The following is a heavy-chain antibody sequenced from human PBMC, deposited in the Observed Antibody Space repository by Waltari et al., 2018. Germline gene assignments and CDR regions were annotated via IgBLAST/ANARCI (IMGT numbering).Heavy chain of an antibody. J-gene: IGHJ5*01. D-gene: IGHD1-1*01. CDR2: FYPSDSDP. CDR3: ARGTPPDS. CDR1: GYNFATYW. Sequence: EVQLVQSGAEVKKSGESLKISCQASGYNFATYWIGWGRQMPGKGLEWVAIFYPSDSDPRYTPSFEGRVTISADKSLNTAYLQWNTLRASDSAMYFCARGTPPDSWGHGTPLTVSS. V-gene: IGHV5-51*03.